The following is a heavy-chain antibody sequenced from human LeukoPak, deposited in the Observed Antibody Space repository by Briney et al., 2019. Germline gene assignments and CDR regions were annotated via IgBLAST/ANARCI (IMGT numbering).Heavy chain of an antibody. CDR3: ARDSRHRYCSSPSCYRGWFDP. Sequence: ASVKVSCKASRGTFSNYAISWVRQAPGQGFEWMGGIIPILGTSNYAQKFQGRFTITADESTSTAYMELSSLRSEDTAVYYCARDSRHRYCSSPSCYRGWFDPWGQGTLVTVSS. CDR1: RGTFSNYA. J-gene: IGHJ5*02. CDR2: IIPILGTS. V-gene: IGHV1-69*13. D-gene: IGHD2-2*01.